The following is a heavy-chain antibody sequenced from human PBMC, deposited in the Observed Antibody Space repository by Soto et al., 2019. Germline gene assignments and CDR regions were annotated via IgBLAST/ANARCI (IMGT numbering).Heavy chain of an antibody. Sequence: EVQLVESGGGLVKPGGSLRLSCAASGFTLSDAWMTWVRQVPGKGLEWVGLIKSKNAGGTSDYAAPVKGRFTLSRDDSKNTLCLQMNGLETEDTAVYHCTRGAGNVWGQGTSVTVSS. CDR3: TRGAGNV. CDR1: GFTLSDAW. V-gene: IGHV3-15*01. J-gene: IGHJ6*02. CDR2: IKSKNAGGTS. D-gene: IGHD3-10*01.